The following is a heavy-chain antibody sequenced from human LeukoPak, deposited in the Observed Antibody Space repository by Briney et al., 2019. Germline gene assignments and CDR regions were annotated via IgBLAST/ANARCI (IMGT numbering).Heavy chain of an antibody. V-gene: IGHV3-53*01. CDR3: ARAISDYDASDI. Sequence: PGGSLRLSCAASGFIVSSNYMSWVRQAPGKGLEWVSVIYGGDSTYYADSVKGRFTISRDNAKNSLYLQMNSLRAEDTAVYYCARAISDYDASDIWGQGTMVTVSS. J-gene: IGHJ3*02. CDR2: IYGGDST. D-gene: IGHD4-17*01. CDR1: GFIVSSNY.